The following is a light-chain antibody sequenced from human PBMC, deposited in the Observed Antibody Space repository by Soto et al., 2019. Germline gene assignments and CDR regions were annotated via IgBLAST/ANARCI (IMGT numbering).Light chain of an antibody. CDR2: EAT. CDR3: CSYAGSSTFYV. J-gene: IGLJ1*01. V-gene: IGLV2-23*01. CDR1: SSDVGSYNL. Sequence: QSALTQPASVSGSPGQSITISCTGTSSDVGSYNLVSWYQQHPGKAPKLMIYEATKRPSGVSGRFSGSKPGNTASLTISGLQAEDEADYYCCSYAGSSTFYVFGTGTRVTVL.